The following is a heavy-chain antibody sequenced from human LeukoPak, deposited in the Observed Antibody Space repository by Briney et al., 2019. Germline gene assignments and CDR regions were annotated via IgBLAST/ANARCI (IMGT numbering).Heavy chain of an antibody. CDR2: IYHSGST. D-gene: IGHD1-26*01. CDR1: GGSVGSGDYY. Sequence: SQTLSLTCTVSGGSVGSGDYYWSWIRQPPGKGREWIGCIYHSGSTYYNPSLKSRVTISLDTPKNQFSLKLSSVTAADTAVYYCARASSGSYSGPIYYYYYMDVWGKGTTVTVSS. CDR3: ARASSGSYSGPIYYYYYMDV. J-gene: IGHJ6*03. V-gene: IGHV4-30-4*08.